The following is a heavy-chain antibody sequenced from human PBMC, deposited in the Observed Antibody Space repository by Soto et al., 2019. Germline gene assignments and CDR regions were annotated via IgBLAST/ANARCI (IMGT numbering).Heavy chain of an antibody. J-gene: IGHJ4*02. V-gene: IGHV3-30*18. CDR1: GFTFSSYG. CDR3: AKTWELHLGRYYFDY. CDR2: ISYDGSNK. Sequence: QVQLVESGGGVVQPGRSLRPSCAASGFTFSSYGMHWVRQAPGKGLEWVAVISYDGSNKYYADSVKGPFTISRDNSKNTLYLQMNSLRAEDTAVYYCAKTWELHLGRYYFDYWGQGTLVTVSS. D-gene: IGHD1-26*01.